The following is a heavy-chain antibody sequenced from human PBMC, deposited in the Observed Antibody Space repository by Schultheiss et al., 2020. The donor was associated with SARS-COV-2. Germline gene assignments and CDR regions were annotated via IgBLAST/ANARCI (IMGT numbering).Heavy chain of an antibody. J-gene: IGHJ6*03. Sequence: SETLSLTCTVSGGSISSGAYYWSWIRQHPGKGLEWIGYIYYSGSTYYNPSLKSRVTISVDTSKNQFSLKLSSVTAADTAVYYCARRSSNYATFDYYYYMDVWGKGTTVTVSS. D-gene: IGHD4-11*01. CDR2: IYYSGST. CDR1: GGSISSGAYY. CDR3: ARRSSNYATFDYYYYMDV. V-gene: IGHV4-30-4*08.